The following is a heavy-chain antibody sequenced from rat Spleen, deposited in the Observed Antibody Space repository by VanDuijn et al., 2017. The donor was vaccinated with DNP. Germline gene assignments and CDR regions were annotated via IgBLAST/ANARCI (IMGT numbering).Heavy chain of an antibody. D-gene: IGHD1-2*01. Sequence: EVQLQESGPGLVKPSQSLSLTCSVTGYSITSSYRWNWIRKFPGNKLEWMGYINSAGSTNYNPSLKSRISITRDTSKNQFFLQVNSLTTEDTATYYCARSYYSSYGGYVMDAWGQGASVTVSS. V-gene: IGHV3-3*01. CDR2: INSAGST. CDR1: GYSITSSYR. CDR3: ARSYYSSYGGYVMDA. J-gene: IGHJ4*01.